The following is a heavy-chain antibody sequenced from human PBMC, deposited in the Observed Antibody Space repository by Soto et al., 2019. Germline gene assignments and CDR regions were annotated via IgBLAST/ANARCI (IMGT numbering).Heavy chain of an antibody. CDR3: ARDMMKGYCSSTSCYGGPDY. V-gene: IGHV3-21*01. CDR2: ISTTSGFI. Sequence: EVQLVESGGGLVKPGGSLRLSCVGSGVTFSGYSMNWVRQVPGKGLEWVSSISTTSGFIYYADSVKGRFTISRDNGKNSLYLQMHSLRAEDTAVYYCARDMMKGYCSSTSCYGGPDYWGQGTLVTVSS. J-gene: IGHJ4*02. D-gene: IGHD2-2*01. CDR1: GVTFSGYS.